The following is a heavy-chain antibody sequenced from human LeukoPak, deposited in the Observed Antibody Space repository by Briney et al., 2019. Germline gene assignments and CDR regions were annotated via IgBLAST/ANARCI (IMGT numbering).Heavy chain of an antibody. J-gene: IGHJ3*02. CDR2: IYYSGST. D-gene: IGHD1-26*01. Sequence: SETLSLTCTVSGVSISSYHWTWIRQPQGEGLEWIGYIYYSGSTNYNPSLKSRVTISVDTSKNQFSLKLSSVTAADTAVYYCARVQWELPQGGGAFDIWGQGTMVTVSS. V-gene: IGHV4-59*01. CDR1: GVSISSYH. CDR3: ARVQWELPQGGGAFDI.